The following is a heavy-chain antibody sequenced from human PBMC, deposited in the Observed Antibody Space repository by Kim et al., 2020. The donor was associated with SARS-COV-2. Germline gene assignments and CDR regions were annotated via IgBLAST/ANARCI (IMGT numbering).Heavy chain of an antibody. CDR2: ST. V-gene: IGHV3-23*01. Sequence: STYYADSVKGRFTISRDNSKNTLYLQMNSLRAEDTAVYYCAKDDVNRGVYWGQGTLVTVSS. J-gene: IGHJ4*02. D-gene: IGHD3-10*01. CDR3: AKDDVNRGVY.